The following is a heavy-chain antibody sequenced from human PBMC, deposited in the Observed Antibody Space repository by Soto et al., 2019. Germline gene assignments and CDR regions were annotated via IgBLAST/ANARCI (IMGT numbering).Heavy chain of an antibody. CDR3: AKAARVLYGSGSYSWFDR. J-gene: IGHJ5*02. CDR2: ISSSSSYT. D-gene: IGHD3-10*01. CDR1: GFTFSDYY. V-gene: IGHV3-11*05. Sequence: PGGSLRLSCAASGFTFSDYYMSWIRQAPGKGLEWVSYISSSSSYTNYADSVKGRFTISRDNAKNSLYLQMNSLRAEDTAVYYCAKAARVLYGSGSYSWFDRWGQGTLVTVSS.